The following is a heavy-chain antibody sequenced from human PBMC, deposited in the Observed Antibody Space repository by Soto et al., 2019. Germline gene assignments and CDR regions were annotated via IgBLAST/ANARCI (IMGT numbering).Heavy chain of an antibody. CDR1: GGSFSSGSYY. CDR2: IYYSGST. V-gene: IGHV4-61*01. Sequence: PXESLSLTCTVSGGSFSSGSYYWSWIRQPPGKGLEWIGYIYYSGSTNYNPSLKSRVTISVDTSKNQFSLKLSSVTAADTAVYYCAPDVTPRGYYGMDVWGQGTTVTVSS. J-gene: IGHJ6*02. D-gene: IGHD3-10*01. CDR3: APDVTPRGYYGMDV.